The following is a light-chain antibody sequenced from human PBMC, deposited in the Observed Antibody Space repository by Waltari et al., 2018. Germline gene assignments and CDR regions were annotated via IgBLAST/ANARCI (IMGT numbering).Light chain of an antibody. CDR1: QSVCDW. Sequence: DIQMTQSPSTLSASVGDRVTITCRASQSVCDWLAWYQQKPGKAPEHLFFYVSTLKSGVPSRFSGRGSGTEFTLTISSLQPDDFATYYCQHYSHSSPWTFGQGTKVEIK. V-gene: IGKV1-5*01. CDR2: YVS. CDR3: QHYSHSSPWT. J-gene: IGKJ1*01.